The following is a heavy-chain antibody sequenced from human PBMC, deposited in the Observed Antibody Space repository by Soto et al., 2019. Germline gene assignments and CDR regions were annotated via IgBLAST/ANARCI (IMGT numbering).Heavy chain of an antibody. CDR3: ARDAGPATANAFDI. CDR1: GFTFSSYS. V-gene: IGHV3-21*01. J-gene: IGHJ3*02. D-gene: IGHD2-21*02. CDR2: ISSSSSYI. Sequence: GSLRLSCAASGFTFSSYSMNWGRQAPGKGLEWVSSISSSSSYIYYADSVKGRFTISRDNAKNSLYLQMNSLRAEDTAVYYCARDAGPATANAFDIWGQGTMVTVSS.